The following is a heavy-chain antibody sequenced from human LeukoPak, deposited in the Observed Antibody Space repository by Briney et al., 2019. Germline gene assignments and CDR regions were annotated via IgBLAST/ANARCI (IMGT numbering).Heavy chain of an antibody. CDR2: INSDGSII. CDR3: ARRPPYGDYAFDY. CDR1: GFTFSDYY. D-gene: IGHD4-17*01. J-gene: IGHJ4*02. V-gene: IGHV3-11*01. Sequence: GGSLRLSCAASGFTFSDYYMSWIRQAPGKGLEWVSYINSDGSIIYYADSVKGRFTISRDNAKNSLYLQINSLRAEDTAVFYCARRPPYGDYAFDYWGQGTLVTVSS.